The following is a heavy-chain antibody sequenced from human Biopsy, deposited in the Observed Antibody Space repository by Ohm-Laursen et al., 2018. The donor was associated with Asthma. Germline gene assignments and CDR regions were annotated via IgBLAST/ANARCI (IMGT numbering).Heavy chain of an antibody. CDR1: ASTFNSAG. Sequence: ATVKISCRTSASTFNSAGISWVRQAPGQGLEWMGWISVYNGNTKVAQKLQDRVTMITDTSTSTAYMDLRSLRSDDPAVYFCARAVDYAHYYGIDVWGQGTTVTVS. J-gene: IGHJ6*02. CDR2: ISVYNGNT. CDR3: ARAVDYAHYYGIDV. D-gene: IGHD3-16*01. V-gene: IGHV1-18*01.